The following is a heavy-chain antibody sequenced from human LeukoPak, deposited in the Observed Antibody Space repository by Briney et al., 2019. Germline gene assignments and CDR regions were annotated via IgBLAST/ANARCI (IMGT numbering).Heavy chain of an antibody. V-gene: IGHV4-31*03. D-gene: IGHD3-10*01. CDR3: ARVGVTMVRGVIITINWFDP. Sequence: SQTLSLTCTVSGGSISSGGYYWSWIRQHPGKGLEWIGYIYYSGSTYYNPSLKSRVTISVDTPKNQFSLKLSSVTAADTAVYYCARVGVTMVRGVIITINWFDPWGQGTLVTVSS. CDR2: IYYSGST. J-gene: IGHJ5*02. CDR1: GGSISSGGYY.